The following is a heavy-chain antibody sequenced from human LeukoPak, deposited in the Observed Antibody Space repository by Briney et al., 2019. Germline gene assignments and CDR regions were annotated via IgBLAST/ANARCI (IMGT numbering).Heavy chain of an antibody. CDR1: GFTFSSYA. CDR3: AKLGGATMDAFDI. J-gene: IGHJ3*02. Sequence: GRSLRLSCAASGFTFSSYAMHWVRQAPGKGLEWVAVISYDGSNKYYADSVKGRFTISRDNSKNTLYLQMNSLRAEDTAVYYCAKLGGATMDAFDIWGQGTMVTVSS. CDR2: ISYDGSNK. V-gene: IGHV3-30-3*02. D-gene: IGHD1-26*01.